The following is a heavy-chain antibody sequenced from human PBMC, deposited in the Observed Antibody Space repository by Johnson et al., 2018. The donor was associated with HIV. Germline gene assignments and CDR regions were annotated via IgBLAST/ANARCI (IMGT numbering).Heavy chain of an antibody. V-gene: IGHV3-30-3*01. CDR1: GFTFRSYD. Sequence: QVQLVESGGGLVQPGGSLRLSCAASGFTFRSYDMHWVRQAPGKGLEWVAVISYDGSNKYYADSVKGRFTISRDNSKSTLYLQMNSLRAEDTAVYYCARAEDYTGGAFDIWGQGTMVTVSS. CDR3: ARAEDYTGGAFDI. D-gene: IGHD2-2*02. J-gene: IGHJ3*02. CDR2: ISYDGSNK.